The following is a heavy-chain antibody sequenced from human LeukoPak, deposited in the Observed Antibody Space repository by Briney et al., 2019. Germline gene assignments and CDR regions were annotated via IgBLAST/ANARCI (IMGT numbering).Heavy chain of an antibody. J-gene: IGHJ3*02. V-gene: IGHV1-2*02. Sequence: GASVKVSCKASGYTFTGYYMHWVRQAPGQGLEWMGWIDPNSGGTNYAQKFQGRVTMTRDTSISTAYMELSRLRSDDTAVYYCARAPRVGVPAAFSIAFDIWGQGTMVTVSS. CDR3: ARAPRVGVPAAFSIAFDI. CDR2: IDPNSGGT. D-gene: IGHD2-2*01. CDR1: GYTFTGYY.